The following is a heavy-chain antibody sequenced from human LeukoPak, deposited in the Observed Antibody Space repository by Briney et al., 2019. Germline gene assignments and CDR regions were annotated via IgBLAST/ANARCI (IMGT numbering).Heavy chain of an antibody. CDR2: ISAYNGNT. CDR3: ARAIAIFGVVSSYYYYMDV. D-gene: IGHD3-3*01. CDR1: GYTFTSYG. J-gene: IGHJ6*03. Sequence: ASVKVSCKASGYTFTSYGISWVRQAPGQGLEWMGWISAYNGNTNYAQKLQGRVTMTTDTSTSTAYMELRSLRSDDTAVYYCARAIAIFGVVSSYYYYMDVWGKGTTVTVSS. V-gene: IGHV1-18*01.